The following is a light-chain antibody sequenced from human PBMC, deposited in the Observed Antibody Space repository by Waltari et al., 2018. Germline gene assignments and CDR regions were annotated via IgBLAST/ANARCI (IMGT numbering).Light chain of an antibody. CDR3: CSYAGSKFYV. Sequence: QSALTQPASVSGSPGQSITISCTGTSSDVGPYNFFPWYQHPPGKAPKLMISGVSNRPSGVSNRFSGSKSDNTASLTISGLQAEDEAEYYCCSYAGSKFYVFGTGTKVTVL. CDR2: GVS. V-gene: IGLV2-23*02. CDR1: SSDVGPYNF. J-gene: IGLJ1*01.